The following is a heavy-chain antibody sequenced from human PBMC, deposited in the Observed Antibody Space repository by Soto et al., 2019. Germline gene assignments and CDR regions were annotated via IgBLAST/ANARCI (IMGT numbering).Heavy chain of an antibody. CDR2: ISYDGSNK. D-gene: IGHD5-12*01. J-gene: IGHJ6*02. Sequence: QVQLVESGGGVVQPGRSLRLSCAASGFTFSSYGMHWVRQAPGKGLEWVAVISYDGSNKYYADSVKGRFTISRDNSKNTLYLQMNSLRAEDTAVYYCAKSIGYDNLDYYYYGMGVWGQGTTVTVSS. CDR3: AKSIGYDNLDYYYYGMGV. CDR1: GFTFSSYG. V-gene: IGHV3-30*18.